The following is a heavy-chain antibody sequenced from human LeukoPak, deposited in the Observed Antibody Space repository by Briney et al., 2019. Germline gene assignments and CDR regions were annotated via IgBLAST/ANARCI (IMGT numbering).Heavy chain of an antibody. V-gene: IGHV3-74*01. J-gene: IGHJ1*01. CDR3: ASPGPVTTDPRDFQH. CDR1: GFTFSGYW. D-gene: IGHD4-17*01. Sequence: PGGSLRLSCAASGFTFSGYWMHWVRQAPGKGLVWVSRISTDGSSNTYADSVKGRFTISRDNAKNTLYLQMNSLRAEDTAVYYCASPGPVTTDPRDFQHWGQGTLVTVSS. CDR2: ISTDGSSN.